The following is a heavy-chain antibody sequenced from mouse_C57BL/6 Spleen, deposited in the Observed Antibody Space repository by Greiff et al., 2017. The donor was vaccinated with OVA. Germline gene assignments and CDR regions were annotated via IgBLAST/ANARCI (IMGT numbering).Heavy chain of an antibody. D-gene: IGHD2-10*02. Sequence: EVQVVESGAELVRPGASVKFSCTASGFNIKDYYMHWVKQRPEQGLEWIGRIDPEDGDTEYAPKFQGKATMTADTSSNTAYLQLSSLTSEDTAVYYCRGYGNYDWYFDVWGTGTTVTVSS. CDR2: IDPEDGDT. CDR3: RGYGNYDWYFDV. V-gene: IGHV14-1*01. J-gene: IGHJ1*03. CDR1: GFNIKDYY.